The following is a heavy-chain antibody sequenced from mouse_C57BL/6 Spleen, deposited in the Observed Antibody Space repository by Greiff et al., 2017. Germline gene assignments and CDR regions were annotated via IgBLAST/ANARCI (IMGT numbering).Heavy chain of an antibody. D-gene: IGHD1-1*01. J-gene: IGHJ2*01. CDR2: IYPGDGDT. CDR3: ARWGYGSSLGY. Sequence: VQVVESGAELVKPGASVKISCKASGYAFSSYWMNWVKQRPGKGLEWIGQIYPGDGDTNYNGKFKGKATLTADKSSSTAYMQLSSLTSEDSAVYFCARWGYGSSLGYWGQGTTLTVSS. V-gene: IGHV1-80*01. CDR1: GYAFSSYW.